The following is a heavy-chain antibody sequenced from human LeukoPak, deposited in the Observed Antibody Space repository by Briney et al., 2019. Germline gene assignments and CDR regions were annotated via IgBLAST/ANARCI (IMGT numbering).Heavy chain of an antibody. V-gene: IGHV4-39*07. J-gene: IGHJ4*02. D-gene: IGHD3-3*01. Sequence: SETLSLTCTVSGGSISSSSYCWGWIRQPPGKGLEWIGSFCYSGSTYYNPSLKSRVTISVDTSKSQFSLKLSSVTAADTAVYYCARGRTIFGVVRPDYWGQGTLVTVSS. CDR1: GGSISSSSYC. CDR3: ARGRTIFGVVRPDY. CDR2: FCYSGST.